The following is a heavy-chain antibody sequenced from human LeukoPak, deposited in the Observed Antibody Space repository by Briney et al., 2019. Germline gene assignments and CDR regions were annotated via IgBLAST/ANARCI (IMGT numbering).Heavy chain of an antibody. D-gene: IGHD6-19*01. V-gene: IGHV1-18*01. CDR1: GYTFTSYG. CDR3: ARAASGSGWYGGDY. Sequence: ASVKVSCKASGYTFTSYGISWVRQAPGQGLEWMGWISAYNGNTSYAQKLQGRVAMTTDTSTSTAYMELRSLRSDDTAVYYCARAASGSGWYGGDYWGQGALVTVSS. CDR2: ISAYNGNT. J-gene: IGHJ4*02.